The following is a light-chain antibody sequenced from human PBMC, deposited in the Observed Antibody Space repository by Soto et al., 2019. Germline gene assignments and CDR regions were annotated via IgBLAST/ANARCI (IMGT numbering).Light chain of an antibody. V-gene: IGKV3-15*01. J-gene: IGKJ1*01. Sequence: EIVMTQSPATLSVSPGERATLSCRASQSVSSNLAWYQQKPGQAPRLLIHGASTRATGIPARFSGSGSGTEFTLTISSLQSEDFAVYYCQQYNKWPPWTFGQGTKVDIK. CDR1: QSVSSN. CDR2: GAS. CDR3: QQYNKWPPWT.